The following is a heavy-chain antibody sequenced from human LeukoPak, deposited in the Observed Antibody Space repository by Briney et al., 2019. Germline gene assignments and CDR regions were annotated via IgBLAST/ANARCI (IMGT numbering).Heavy chain of an antibody. CDR1: GGSISTYY. V-gene: IGHV4-59*12. CDR2: IYHSGST. D-gene: IGHD4-17*01. Sequence: SETLSLTCTVSGGSISTYYWSWIRQPPGKGLEWIGYIYHSGSTYYNPSLKSRVTISLDKSNNQFFLKLSSVTAADTAVYYCARGGGEVYFYYYMDVWGKGTTVTVSS. J-gene: IGHJ6*03. CDR3: ARGGGEVYFYYYMDV.